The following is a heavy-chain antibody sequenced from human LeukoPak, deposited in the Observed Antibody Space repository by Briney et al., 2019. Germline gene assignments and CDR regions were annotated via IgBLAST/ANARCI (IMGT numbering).Heavy chain of an antibody. Sequence: GGTLRLSCAASGFTFSSYGMSWVRQAPGKGLEWVSIISAGGGTTYYADSVEGRFTVSRDNSKNTLYLQMNSLTAADTAVYFCAKALGDWPTTLDYWGRGTLVTVSS. CDR2: ISAGGGTT. CDR1: GFTFSSYG. J-gene: IGHJ4*02. V-gene: IGHV3-23*01. CDR3: AKALGDWPTTLDY. D-gene: IGHD3-16*01.